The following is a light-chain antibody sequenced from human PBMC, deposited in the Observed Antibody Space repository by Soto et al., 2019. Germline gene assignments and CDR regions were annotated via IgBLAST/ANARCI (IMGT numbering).Light chain of an antibody. Sequence: EVVLTQSPGTLSLSPGERATLSCRASQSVSNNYLAWYQQKPGQSPKLLIFGSSDTATGIPDRFSGSGSGTDFTLTISSLEHEDFAVYYCQQYGSSPPYTFGQGTKLEIK. J-gene: IGKJ2*01. CDR2: GSS. V-gene: IGKV3-20*01. CDR1: QSVSNNY. CDR3: QQYGSSPPYT.